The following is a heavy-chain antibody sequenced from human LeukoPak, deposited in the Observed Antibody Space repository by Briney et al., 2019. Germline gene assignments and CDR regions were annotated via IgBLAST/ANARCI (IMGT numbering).Heavy chain of an antibody. D-gene: IGHD5-12*01. J-gene: IGHJ3*01. CDR2: ISASGGTP. V-gene: IGHV3-23*01. CDR3: AKRHIAALGGDAFDA. CDR1: GFTFRNYA. Sequence: GGSLRLSCAASGFTFRNYAMSWVRQAPGKGLEWASAISASGGTPYYADSVKGRFTISRDNSQNTLYLQMNSLRAEDTAVYYCAKRHIAALGGDAFDAWGQGTMVTVSS.